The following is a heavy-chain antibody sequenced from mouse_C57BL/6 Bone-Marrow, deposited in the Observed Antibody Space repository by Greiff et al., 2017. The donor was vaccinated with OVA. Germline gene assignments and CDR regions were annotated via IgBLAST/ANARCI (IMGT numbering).Heavy chain of an antibody. CDR3: ARVGKGYFDV. Sequence: VKLQESGPGLVAPSQSLSITCTVSGFSLTSYAISWVRQPPGKGLEWLGVIWTGGGTTYNSALKSRLSIIKDNSKSQVFIRMNSEQTDDTARYYCARVGKGYFDVWGTGTTVTVSS. CDR2: IWTGGGT. V-gene: IGHV2-9-1*01. J-gene: IGHJ1*03. CDR1: GFSLTSYA. D-gene: IGHD4-1*01.